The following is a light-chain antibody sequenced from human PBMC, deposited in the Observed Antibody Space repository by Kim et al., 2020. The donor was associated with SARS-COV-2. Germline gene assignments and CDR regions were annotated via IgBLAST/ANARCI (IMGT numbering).Light chain of an antibody. CDR3: AAWDDSLNPHVV. V-gene: IGLV1-44*01. CDR1: SSNIGGNT. J-gene: IGLJ2*01. Sequence: QSVLTQPPSASGTPGQRVTISCSGSSSNIGGNTVNWYQQLPGTAPKLLIYNDTQRPSGVPDRFSGSKSGTSASLAISGLQSEDEADYYCAAWDDSLNPHVVFGGGTQLTVL. CDR2: NDT.